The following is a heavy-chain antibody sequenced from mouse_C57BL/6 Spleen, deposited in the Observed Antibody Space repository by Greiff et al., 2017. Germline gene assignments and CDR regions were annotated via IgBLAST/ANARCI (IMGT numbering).Heavy chain of an antibody. V-gene: IGHV5-17*01. D-gene: IGHD1-1*01. CDR3: ARSYYGSSGGYFDV. Sequence: DVMLVESGGGLVKPGGSLKLSCAASGFTFSDYGMHWVRQAPEKGLEWVAYISSGSSTIYYADTVKGRFTISRDNAKNTLFLQMTSLRSEDTAMYYCARSYYGSSGGYFDVWGTGTTVTVSS. J-gene: IGHJ1*03. CDR2: ISSGSSTI. CDR1: GFTFSDYG.